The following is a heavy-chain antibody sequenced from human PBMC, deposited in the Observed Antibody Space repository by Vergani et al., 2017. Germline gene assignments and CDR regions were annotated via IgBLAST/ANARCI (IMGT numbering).Heavy chain of an antibody. D-gene: IGHD6-19*01. CDR2: ISGSGGST. J-gene: IGHJ4*02. V-gene: IGHV3-23*01. Sequence: EVQLLESGGGLVQPGGSLRLSCAASGFTFSSYAMSWVRQAPGKGLEWVSAISGSGGSTYYADSVKGRFTISRDNSKNTLYLQMNSLRAEDTAVYYCAREFSSGWSKDRTTGGYWGQGTLVTVSS. CDR1: GFTFSSYA. CDR3: AREFSSGWSKDRTTGGY.